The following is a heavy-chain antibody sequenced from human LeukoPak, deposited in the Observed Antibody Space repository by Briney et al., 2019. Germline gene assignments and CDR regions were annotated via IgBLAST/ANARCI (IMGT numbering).Heavy chain of an antibody. V-gene: IGHV4-39*01. Sequence: KPSETLSLTCTVSGGSISSSSYYWGWIRQPPGKGLEWIGSIYYSGNAYYNPSLKSRVSISVDTSKNQFSLKLSSVTAPDTAVYYCARSWYYGSGRYYPDWFDPWGQGTLVTVSS. D-gene: IGHD3-10*01. CDR1: GGSISSSSYY. J-gene: IGHJ5*02. CDR2: IYYSGNA. CDR3: ARSWYYGSGRYYPDWFDP.